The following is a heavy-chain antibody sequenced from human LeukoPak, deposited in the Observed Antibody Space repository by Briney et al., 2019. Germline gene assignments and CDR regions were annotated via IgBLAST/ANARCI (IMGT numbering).Heavy chain of an antibody. CDR3: ARFGTRDNCCHPGVDT. CDR2: MFHSGST. CDR1: GYSLSSGFY. Sequence: PSETLSLTCTVSGYSLSSGFYWGWIRQPPGKGLEWIATMFHSGSTYYNPSLGSRVTISMDTSKNQFSLRLISVTAADTALYYCARFGTRDNCCHPGVDTWGQGTPVTVSS. V-gene: IGHV4-38-2*02. J-gene: IGHJ5*02. D-gene: IGHD1-1*01.